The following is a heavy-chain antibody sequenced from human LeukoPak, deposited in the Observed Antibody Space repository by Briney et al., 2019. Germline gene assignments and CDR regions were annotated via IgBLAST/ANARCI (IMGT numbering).Heavy chain of an antibody. D-gene: IGHD3/OR15-3a*01. Sequence: GGSLRLSCAASGFIFSSYWMSWVRQAPGKGLEWVANIKQDGGEKSFVDSVKGRFTISRDIAKNSLYLQMNSLRPDDTAVYYCSDSNFQHWGRGTLVTVSS. CDR3: SDSNFQH. V-gene: IGHV3-7*01. CDR2: IKQDGGEK. CDR1: GFIFSSYW. J-gene: IGHJ1*01.